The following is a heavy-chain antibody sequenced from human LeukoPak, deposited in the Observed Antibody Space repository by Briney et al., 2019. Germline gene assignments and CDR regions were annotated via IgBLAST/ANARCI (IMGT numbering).Heavy chain of an antibody. D-gene: IGHD3-10*01. CDR2: ISVNNGNT. Sequence: GASVKVSCKASGYTFTNYGIYWVRQAPGQGFQWMGWISVNNGNTNYARKFRDRFTMTADTATSTAYMELRSLRSDDTAVYYCARVVYYGSRRPPFDPWGRGTLVTVSS. J-gene: IGHJ5*02. CDR3: ARVVYYGSRRPPFDP. CDR1: GYTFTNYG. V-gene: IGHV1-18*01.